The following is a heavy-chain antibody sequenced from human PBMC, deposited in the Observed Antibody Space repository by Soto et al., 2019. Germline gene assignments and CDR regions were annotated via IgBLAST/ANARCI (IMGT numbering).Heavy chain of an antibody. J-gene: IGHJ6*02. CDR3: ARLPYDILTGYYYGMDV. CDR2: IYYSGST. V-gene: IGHV4-39*01. Sequence: PSETLSLTCTVSGGYISSSSYYWGWIRQPPGKGLEWIGSIYYSGSTYYNPSLKSRVTISVDTSKNQFSLKLSSVTAADTAVYYCARLPYDILTGYYYGMDVWGQGTTVTVSS. D-gene: IGHD3-9*01. CDR1: GGYISSSSYY.